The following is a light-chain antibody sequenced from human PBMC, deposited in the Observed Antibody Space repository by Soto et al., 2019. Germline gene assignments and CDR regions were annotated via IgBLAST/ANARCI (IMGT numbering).Light chain of an antibody. J-gene: IGKJ1*01. Sequence: EIVLTQSPGTLSLSPGERATLSCRASQSVTSSYLAWYQQKPGQAPRLLIYGASSRATGLPDRFSGSGSGTNFTLTISRLEPEDFAVYYCHQYGSSPWTFGQGNKVEIK. CDR2: GAS. CDR3: HQYGSSPWT. CDR1: QSVTSSY. V-gene: IGKV3-20*01.